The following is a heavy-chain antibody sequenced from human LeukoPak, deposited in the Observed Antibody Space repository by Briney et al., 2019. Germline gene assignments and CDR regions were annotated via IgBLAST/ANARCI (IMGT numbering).Heavy chain of an antibody. Sequence: SETLSLTCSVSGGSISSSSYYWGWIRQPPGKGLEWIGSIYYSGSTYYNPSLKSRVTISVDTSKNQFSLKLSSVTAADTAVYYCARVGRWDPLLWGQGTLVTVSS. CDR3: ARVGRWDPLL. J-gene: IGHJ4*02. CDR2: IYYSGST. V-gene: IGHV4-39*07. D-gene: IGHD1-26*01. CDR1: GGSISSSSYY.